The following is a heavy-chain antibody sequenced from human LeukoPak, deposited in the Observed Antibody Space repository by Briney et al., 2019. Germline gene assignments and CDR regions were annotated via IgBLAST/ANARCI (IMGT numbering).Heavy chain of an antibody. V-gene: IGHV3-43*01. J-gene: IGHJ4*02. Sequence: PGGSLRLSCAASGFTFDDYTMHWVRQAPGKGLEWVSLISWDGGSTYYADSVKGRFTISRDNSKNSLYLQMNSLRTEDTASYYCASGSYWAFDYWGQGTLVTVSS. CDR1: GFTFDDYT. D-gene: IGHD1-26*01. CDR3: ASGSYWAFDY. CDR2: ISWDGGST.